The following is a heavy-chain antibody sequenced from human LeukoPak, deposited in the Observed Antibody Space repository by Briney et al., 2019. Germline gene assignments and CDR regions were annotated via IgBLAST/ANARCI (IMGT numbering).Heavy chain of an antibody. Sequence: SETLSLTCAVYGGSFSGYYWGWIRQPPGKGLEWIGSIYYSGSTYYSPSLKSRVTISVDTSKNQFFLKLSSVTAADTAVYYCARDDPYCTNGVCSYYMDVWGKGTTVTVSS. CDR3: ARDDPYCTNGVCSYYMDV. V-gene: IGHV4-34*01. J-gene: IGHJ6*03. D-gene: IGHD2-8*01. CDR2: IYYSGST. CDR1: GGSFSGYY.